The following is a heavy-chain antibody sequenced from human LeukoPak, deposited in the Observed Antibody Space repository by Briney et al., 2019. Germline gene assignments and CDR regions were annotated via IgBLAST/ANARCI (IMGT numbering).Heavy chain of an antibody. CDR1: GYTFTGYY. CDR2: INPNSGGT. V-gene: IGHV1-2*06. J-gene: IGHJ4*02. CDR3: ARGRGYSYGYALKTTPEDDY. Sequence: ASVKVSCKASGYTFTGYYMHWVRQAPGQGLEWMGRINPNSGGTNYAQKFQGRVTMTRDTSISTAYMELSRLRSDDTAVYYCARGRGYSYGYALKTTPEDDYWGQGTLVNVSS. D-gene: IGHD5-18*01.